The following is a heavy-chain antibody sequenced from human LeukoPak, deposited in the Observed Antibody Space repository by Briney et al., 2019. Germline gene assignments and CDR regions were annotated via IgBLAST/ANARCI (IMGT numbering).Heavy chain of an antibody. J-gene: IGHJ4*02. D-gene: IGHD6-13*01. CDR1: GLTFSSYA. Sequence: GGSLRLSCAASGLTFSSYAMSWVRQAPGKGLEWVSTISGGGGGTYYADSVEGRFTISRENSKNTLYLQMNSLRVEDMAVYYCAKDKVYSGRAPIDSWGQGTLVTISS. CDR2: ISGGGGGT. CDR3: AKDKVYSGRAPIDS. V-gene: IGHV3-23*01.